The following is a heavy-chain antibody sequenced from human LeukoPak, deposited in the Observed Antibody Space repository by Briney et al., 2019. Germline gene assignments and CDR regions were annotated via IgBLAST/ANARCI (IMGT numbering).Heavy chain of an antibody. Sequence: PSETLSLTCAVYGVSFSGYYWSWIRQPPGKGLEWIGEINHSGSTNYNPSLKSRVTISVDTSKNQFSLKLSSVTAADTAVYYCARDRWWYRTERYGMDVWGQGTTVTVSS. V-gene: IGHV4-34*01. CDR3: ARDRWWYRTERYGMDV. D-gene: IGHD2-15*01. CDR2: INHSGST. J-gene: IGHJ6*02. CDR1: GVSFSGYY.